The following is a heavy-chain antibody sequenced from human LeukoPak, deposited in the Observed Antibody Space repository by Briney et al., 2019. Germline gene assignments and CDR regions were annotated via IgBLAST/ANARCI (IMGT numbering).Heavy chain of an antibody. CDR2: ISYDGINE. D-gene: IGHD4-11*01. J-gene: IGHJ6*03. CDR3: ARVDYRGGGYFMDV. V-gene: IGHV3-30*03. Sequence: PGGSLRLSCEVSGFTFRNYGMNWVRQAPGKGLEWVAVISYDGINEYYVDSVKGRFTISRDDPKNSLYLQMNSLRAEDTAVYYCARVDYRGGGYFMDVWGRGTPVTVSS. CDR1: GFTFRNYG.